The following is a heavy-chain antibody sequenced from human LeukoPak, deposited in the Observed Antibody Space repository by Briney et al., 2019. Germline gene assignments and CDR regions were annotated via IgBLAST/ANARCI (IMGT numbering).Heavy chain of an antibody. D-gene: IGHD5-12*01. V-gene: IGHV3-7*04. J-gene: IGHJ4*02. CDR3: ARDSVRGGYDSLFDY. Sequence: GGSLRLSCAASGFTFSNYWMNWVRQAPGKGLEWVANINQDGSENFYLDSVKGRFTISRDNAKNSPYLQMNSLRAEDTAVYYCARDSVRGGYDSLFDYWGQGTLVTVSS. CDR2: INQDGSEN. CDR1: GFTFSNYW.